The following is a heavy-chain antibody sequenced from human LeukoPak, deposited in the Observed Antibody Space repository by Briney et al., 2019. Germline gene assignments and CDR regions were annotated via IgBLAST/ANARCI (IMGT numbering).Heavy chain of an antibody. CDR1: GFTFSSYG. V-gene: IGHV3-30*18. D-gene: IGHD3-10*01. J-gene: IGHJ6*04. CDR2: ISYDGSNK. Sequence: GGSLRLSCAASGFTFSSYGVHWVRQAPGKGLEWVAVISYDGSNKYYADSVKGRFTISRDNSKNTLYLQMNSLRAEDTAVYYCAKEGHYYGSGSYRGYYYGMDVWGKGTTVTVSS. CDR3: AKEGHYYGSGSYRGYYYGMDV.